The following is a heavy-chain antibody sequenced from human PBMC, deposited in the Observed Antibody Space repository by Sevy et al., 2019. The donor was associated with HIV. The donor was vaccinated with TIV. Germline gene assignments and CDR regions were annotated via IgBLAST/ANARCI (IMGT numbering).Heavy chain of an antibody. Sequence: GGSLRLSCAASGFTFSSYAMHWVRQAPGKGLEWVAVISYDGSNKYYADSVKGRFTISRDNSKNTLYLQMNGLRAEDTAVYYCARDIVVVPAADPGYCTNGVCYLFDYWGQGTLVTVSS. CDR2: ISYDGSNK. D-gene: IGHD2-8*01. V-gene: IGHV3-30-3*01. CDR1: GFTFSSYA. J-gene: IGHJ4*02. CDR3: ARDIVVVPAADPGYCTNGVCYLFDY.